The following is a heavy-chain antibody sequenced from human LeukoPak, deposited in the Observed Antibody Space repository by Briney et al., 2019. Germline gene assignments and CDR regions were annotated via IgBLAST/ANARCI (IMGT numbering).Heavy chain of an antibody. CDR3: ARDHPQSVLGY. Sequence: GASVKVSCKASGYTFTGYYMHWVRQAPGQGLEWMGWINPSSGGTNYAQKFQGRVTMTRDTSISTAYMELSRLRSDDTAVYYCARDHPQSVLGYWGQGALVTVSS. CDR2: INPSSGGT. D-gene: IGHD2-8*01. CDR1: GYTFTGYY. J-gene: IGHJ4*02. V-gene: IGHV1-2*02.